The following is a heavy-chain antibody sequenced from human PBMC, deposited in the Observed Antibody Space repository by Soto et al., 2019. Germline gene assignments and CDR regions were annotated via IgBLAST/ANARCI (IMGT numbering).Heavy chain of an antibody. Sequence: SETLSLTCSVSGGSISSGDYYWSWIRQHPGKGLEWIGYIYYSGSTYYNPSLKSRVTISVDTSKNQFSLKLSSVTAADTAVYYCARDRARGNAFDIWGQGTTVTV. J-gene: IGHJ3*02. V-gene: IGHV4-31*02. D-gene: IGHD3-16*01. CDR1: GGSISSGDYY. CDR3: ARDRARGNAFDI. CDR2: IYYSGST.